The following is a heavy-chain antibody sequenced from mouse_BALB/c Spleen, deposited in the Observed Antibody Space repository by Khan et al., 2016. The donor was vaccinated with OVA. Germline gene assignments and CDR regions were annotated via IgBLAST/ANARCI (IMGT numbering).Heavy chain of an antibody. CDR1: GFSLSSYG. V-gene: IGHV2-2*02. Sequence: QVQLKESGPGLVQPSQSLSITCTVSGFSLSSYGVHWVRQSPGKGLEWLGVIWSGGVTDYNAAFISSLSISKDNSKSQAFLKLHSLQANDTAKYYCVKNNDYEEGLTYGGQGSLVTVSA. CDR3: VKNNDYEEGLTY. D-gene: IGHD2-4*01. CDR2: IWSGGVT. J-gene: IGHJ3*01.